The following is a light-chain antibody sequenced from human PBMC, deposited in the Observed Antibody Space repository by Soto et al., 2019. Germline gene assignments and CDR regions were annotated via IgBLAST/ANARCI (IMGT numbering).Light chain of an antibody. V-gene: IGLV2-11*01. J-gene: IGLJ1*01. Sequence: QSVLAQPRSVSGSPGQLLTISCTGTSXDVDDYRYVSWYQQYPGKAPKLVIYDGTKRPSGVPDRFSGSNSGNTASLTISGLQAEDEADYYCCSYVTTPEIFGTGTKV. CDR3: CSYVTTPEI. CDR1: SXDVDDYRY. CDR2: DGT.